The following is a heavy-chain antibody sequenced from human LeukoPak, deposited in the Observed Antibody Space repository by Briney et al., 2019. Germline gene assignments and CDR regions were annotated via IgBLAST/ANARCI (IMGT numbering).Heavy chain of an antibody. J-gene: IGHJ5*02. CDR1: GGSISSYY. CDR3: ARRRQWFDP. Sequence: SETLSLTCTVSGGSISSYYWSWIRRPPGKGLEWIGYIYYSGSTNYNPSLKSRVTISVDTSKNQFSLKLSSVTAADTAVYYCARRRQWFDPWGQGTLVTVSS. CDR2: IYYSGST. V-gene: IGHV4-59*08.